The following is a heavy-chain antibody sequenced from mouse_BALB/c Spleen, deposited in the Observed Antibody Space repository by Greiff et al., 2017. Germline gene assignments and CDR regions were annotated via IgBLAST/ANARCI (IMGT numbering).Heavy chain of an antibody. J-gene: IGHJ4*01. V-gene: IGHV14-4*02. CDR3: NAPDYLYAMDY. CDR1: GFNIKDYY. D-gene: IGHD2-4*01. CDR2: IDPENGDT. Sequence: VQLQQSGAELVRSGASVKLSCTASGFNIKDYYMHWVKQRPEQGLEWIGWIDPENGDTEYAPKFQGKATMTADTSSNTAYLQLSSLTSEDTAVYYCNAPDYLYAMDYWGQGTSVTVSS.